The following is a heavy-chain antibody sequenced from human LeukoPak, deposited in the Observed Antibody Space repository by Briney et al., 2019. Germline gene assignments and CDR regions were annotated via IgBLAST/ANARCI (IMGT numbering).Heavy chain of an antibody. J-gene: IGHJ1*01. V-gene: IGHV4-34*01. CDR1: GGSFSGYY. CDR3: ARRKVAARLRYFQH. Sequence: SETLSLTCAVYGGSFSGYYWSWIRQPPGKGLEWIGEINHSGSTNYNPSLKSRVTISVDTSKNQFSLKLSSVTAADTAVYYCARRKVAARLRYFQHWGQGTLVTVSS. D-gene: IGHD6-6*01. CDR2: INHSGST.